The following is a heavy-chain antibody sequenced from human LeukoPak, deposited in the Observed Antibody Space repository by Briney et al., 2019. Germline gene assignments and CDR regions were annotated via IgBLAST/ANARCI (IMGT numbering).Heavy chain of an antibody. J-gene: IGHJ2*01. D-gene: IGHD5-18*01. CDR2: IYHTGSA. Sequence: KPSEALSLTCAVSAYSVNSGYYWVWIRQPPGKGLEWIGSIYHTGSAYYDPSLKSRVTISVDTSKNQFSLNLTSVTAADTAVYYCARGGAYSYGRVHWYFDLWGPGTLVTVSS. CDR3: ARGGAYSYGRVHWYFDL. V-gene: IGHV4-38-2*01. CDR1: AYSVNSGYY.